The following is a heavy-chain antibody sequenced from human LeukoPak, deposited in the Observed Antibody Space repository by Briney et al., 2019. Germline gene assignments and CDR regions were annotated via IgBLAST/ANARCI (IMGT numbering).Heavy chain of an antibody. J-gene: IGHJ5*02. Sequence: PGRSLRLSCAASGFTFSSYAMHWVRQAPGKGLEWVATISYDGSNKYYADSVKGRFTISRDNSKHTLYVQMNSLRAEDTAVYYCARDGKYCSSITCYTGNWFDPWGQGTLVTVSS. V-gene: IGHV3-30*04. CDR1: GFTFSSYA. CDR3: ARDGKYCSSITCYTGNWFDP. CDR2: ISYDGSNK. D-gene: IGHD2-2*02.